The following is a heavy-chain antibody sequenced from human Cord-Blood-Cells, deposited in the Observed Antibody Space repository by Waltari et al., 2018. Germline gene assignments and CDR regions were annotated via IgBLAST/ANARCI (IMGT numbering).Heavy chain of an antibody. J-gene: IGHJ3*02. CDR1: GYTFTSYD. V-gene: IGHV1-8*02. Sequence: QVQLVQSGAEVKKPGVSVMVSCKDSGYTFTSYDINWLRQASGQGLAWMGWMNPNSGNTGYAQKFQGRVTMTRNTSISTAYMELSSLRSEDTAVYYCARDYSNYFAFDIWGQGTMVTVSS. D-gene: IGHD4-4*01. CDR2: MNPNSGNT. CDR3: ARDYSNYFAFDI.